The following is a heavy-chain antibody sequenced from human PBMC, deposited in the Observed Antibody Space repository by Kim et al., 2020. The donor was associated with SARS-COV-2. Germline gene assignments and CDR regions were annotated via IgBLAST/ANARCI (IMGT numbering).Heavy chain of an antibody. CDR1: GGSISSGGYY. CDR3: AREGYNWNDVV. V-gene: IGHV4-31*03. J-gene: IGHJ4*02. CDR2: IYYSGST. Sequence: SETLSLTCTVSGGSISSGGYYWSWIRQHPGKGLEWIGYIYYSGSTYYNPSLKSRVTISVDTSKNQFSLKLSSVTAADTAVYYCAREGYNWNDVVWGQGTLVTVSS. D-gene: IGHD1-20*01.